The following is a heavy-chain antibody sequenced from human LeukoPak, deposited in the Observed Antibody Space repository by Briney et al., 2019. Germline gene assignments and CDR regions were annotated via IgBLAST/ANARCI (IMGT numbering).Heavy chain of an antibody. Sequence: GASVKVSCKASGGSFSSSAISWLRQAPGQGLLWMGGITPIFGTVNYAQSFQGRVSITADESTSTVYMELNSLRFEDTAVYYCARDLPLPALNRFDPWGQGTLVTVSS. V-gene: IGHV1-69*13. CDR3: ARDLPLPALNRFDP. CDR2: ITPIFGTV. D-gene: IGHD1-14*01. CDR1: GGSFSSSA. J-gene: IGHJ5*02.